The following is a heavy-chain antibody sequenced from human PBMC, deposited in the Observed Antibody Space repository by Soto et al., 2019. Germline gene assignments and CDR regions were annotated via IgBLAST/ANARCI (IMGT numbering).Heavy chain of an antibody. D-gene: IGHD5-12*01. J-gene: IGHJ4*02. CDR1: GFTFSSYA. V-gene: IGHV3-30-3*01. CDR2: ISYDGSNK. Sequence: QVQLVESGGGVVQPGRSLRLSCAASGFTFSSYAMHWVRQAPGKGLEWVAVISYDGSNKYYADSVKGRFTISRDNSKNTLYLQMNSLRAESTAVYYCARGEGWLRWGYYFDYWGQGTLVTVSS. CDR3: ARGEGWLRWGYYFDY.